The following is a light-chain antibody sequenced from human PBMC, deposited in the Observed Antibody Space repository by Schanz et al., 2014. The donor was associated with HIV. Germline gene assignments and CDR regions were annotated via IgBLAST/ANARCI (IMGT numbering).Light chain of an antibody. Sequence: QSALTQPPSASGSPGQSVTVSCTGTSSDVGAYNQVSWYQQHPGKAPKLIIYAVNKRPSGVPDRFSGSKSGTSASLAISGLQSEDEADYHCAAWDASLNAVIFGGGTKLTVL. V-gene: IGLV2-8*01. J-gene: IGLJ2*01. CDR3: AAWDASLNAVI. CDR2: AVN. CDR1: SSDVGAYNQ.